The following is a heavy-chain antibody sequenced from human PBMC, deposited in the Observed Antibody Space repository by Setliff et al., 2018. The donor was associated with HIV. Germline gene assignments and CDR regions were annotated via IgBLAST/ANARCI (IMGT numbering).Heavy chain of an antibody. V-gene: IGHV3-30*19. CDR3: ARISVASRYNSDMDV. CDR1: GFTFSSHG. CDR2: IWYDETNK. D-gene: IGHD5-12*01. Sequence: GGSLRLSCAASGFTFSSHGMHWVRRAPGKGLECVANIWYDETNKYYSDSVKGRFTISRDTSKNTLFLQINSLRPEDTAVYYCARISVASRYNSDMDVWGKGTTVTVSS. J-gene: IGHJ6*03.